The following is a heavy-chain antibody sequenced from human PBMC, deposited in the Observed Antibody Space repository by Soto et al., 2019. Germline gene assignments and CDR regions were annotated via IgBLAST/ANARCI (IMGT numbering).Heavy chain of an antibody. CDR2: IYYSGST. CDR1: GGSISSGGYY. CDR3: ARFKVRVQPAAMWGWFDP. Sequence: SETLSLTCTVSGGSISSGGYYWSWIRQHPGKGLEWIGYIYYSGSTYYNPSLKSRVTISVDTSKNQFSLKLSSVTAADTAVYYCARFKVRVQPAAMWGWFDPWGQGTLVTVSS. D-gene: IGHD2-2*01. J-gene: IGHJ5*02. V-gene: IGHV4-31*03.